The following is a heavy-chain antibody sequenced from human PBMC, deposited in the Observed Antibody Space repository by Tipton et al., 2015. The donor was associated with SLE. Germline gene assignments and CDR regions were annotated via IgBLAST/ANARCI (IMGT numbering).Heavy chain of an antibody. CDR2: IKQDGSEK. CDR3: VRLRGGYDFDY. J-gene: IGHJ4*02. Sequence: GSLRLSCAASGFSFSSYWMSWVRQAPGRGLEWVANIKQDGSEKYYVGSVMGRFTISRDNAKTSMYLQMNSLRAEDTAVYYCVRLRGGYDFDYWGQGPLVTVSS. V-gene: IGHV3-7*01. D-gene: IGHD5-12*01. CDR1: GFSFSSYW.